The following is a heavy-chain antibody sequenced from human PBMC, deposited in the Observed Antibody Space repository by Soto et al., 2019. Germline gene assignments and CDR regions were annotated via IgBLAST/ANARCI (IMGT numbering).Heavy chain of an antibody. CDR2: INGDGSSI. CDR1: GFTFSSYW. D-gene: IGHD3-10*01. CDR3: ARGTPALLAY. Sequence: PGGYLRHFCAASGFTFSSYWMHWVRQDPGKGLVWVSRINGDGSSISYADSVKGRFTISRDNAKNTLYLQMNSLRAEDTAVYYCARGTPALLAYWGQGTQVTVSS. V-gene: IGHV3-74*01. J-gene: IGHJ4*02.